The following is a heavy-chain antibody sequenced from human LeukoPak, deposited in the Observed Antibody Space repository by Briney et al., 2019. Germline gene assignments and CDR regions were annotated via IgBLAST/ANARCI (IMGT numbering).Heavy chain of an antibody. CDR1: VYTFTGYY. Sequence: ASVKVSCKASVYTFTGYYMHWVRQAPGQGLEWMGRMNPNSGGTNYAQKFRGRVTMTRDTSISTAYMELSRLRSDDTAVYYCARSSYDYVWGSYRPSSDYWGQGTLVTVSS. CDR2: MNPNSGGT. D-gene: IGHD3-16*02. V-gene: IGHV1-2*06. J-gene: IGHJ4*02. CDR3: ARSSYDYVWGSYRPSSDY.